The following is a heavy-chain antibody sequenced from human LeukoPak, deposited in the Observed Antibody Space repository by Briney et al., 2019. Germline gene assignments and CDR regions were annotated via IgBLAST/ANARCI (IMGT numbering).Heavy chain of an antibody. CDR3: AIVRAYPYNSTPRHWFNP. CDR2: ISDDGTSE. CDR1: HYTFSYYF. J-gene: IGHJ5*02. Sequence: PGGSLRLSCEGSHYTFSYYFMYWVRQAPGRELEWVAAISDDGTSEHYADSVKGRFTISRDNSKNSLYLQMNRLRPEDTATYYCAIVRAYPYNSTPRHWFNPWGQGTLVTVSS. D-gene: IGHD1-14*01. V-gene: IGHV3-30*04.